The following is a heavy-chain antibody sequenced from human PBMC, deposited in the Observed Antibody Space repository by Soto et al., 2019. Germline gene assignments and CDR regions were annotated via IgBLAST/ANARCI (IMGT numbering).Heavy chain of an antibody. CDR2: IYYSGST. V-gene: IGHV4-30-4*01. CDR3: ARGGVVTLNWFDP. CDR1: GGSISGGDYY. D-gene: IGHD3-22*01. J-gene: IGHJ5*02. Sequence: QVQLQESGPGLVKPSQTLSLTCTVSGGSISGGDYYWSWIRQPPGKGLEWIGYIYYSGSTYYNPSLKGRVTITVDTSKDQFSLKLGSVAAADTAVDYCARGGVVTLNWFDPWGQGTLVTVSS.